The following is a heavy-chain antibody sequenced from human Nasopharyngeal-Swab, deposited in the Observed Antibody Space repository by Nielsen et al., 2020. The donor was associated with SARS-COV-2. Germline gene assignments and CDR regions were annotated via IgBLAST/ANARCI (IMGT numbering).Heavy chain of an antibody. V-gene: IGHV4-59*01. J-gene: IGHJ4*02. CDR1: GGSMNSYY. CDR3: ARVQVDDDFWTGYHFDY. CDR2: VFNSGRT. D-gene: IGHD3/OR15-3a*01. Sequence: SETLFLTCTVSGGSMNSYYWYWIRQPPGKGLEWIGYVFNSGRTEYSPSLKRRATISVDTSNNQFSLKLSSVTAADTAVYFCARVQVDDDFWTGYHFDYWGQGTLVTVSS.